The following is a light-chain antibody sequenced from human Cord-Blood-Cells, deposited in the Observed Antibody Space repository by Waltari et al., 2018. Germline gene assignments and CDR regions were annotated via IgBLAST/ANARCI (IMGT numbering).Light chain of an antibody. V-gene: IGLV1-47*01. CDR1: SSNIGSNY. Sequence: QSVLTQPPSASGTPGQRVTIPCSGSSSNIGSNYVSWYQQLPGTAPKLLIYRKNQRPSGVPDRFSGSKSGTSASLAISGLRSEDEADYYCAAWDDSLSGRVFGGGTKLTVL. J-gene: IGLJ2*01. CDR3: AAWDDSLSGRV. CDR2: RKN.